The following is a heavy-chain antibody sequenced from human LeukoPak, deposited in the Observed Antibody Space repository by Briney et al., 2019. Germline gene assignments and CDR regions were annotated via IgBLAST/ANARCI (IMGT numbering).Heavy chain of an antibody. J-gene: IGHJ4*02. CDR3: AKSPFHRYFDY. D-gene: IGHD2-21*01. CDR2: WEN. CDR1: GASVSSGPYY. V-gene: IGHV4-61*01. Sequence: SETLSLTCTVSGASVSSGPYYWSWIRQPPGEGLEWIGWENNYNVSLKSRVIISVDRSKNQFSLTFISVTAADTAVYYCAKSPFHRYFDYWGQGTLVTVSS.